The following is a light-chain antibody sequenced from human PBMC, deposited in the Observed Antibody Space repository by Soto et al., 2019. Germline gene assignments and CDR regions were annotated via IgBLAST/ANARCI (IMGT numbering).Light chain of an antibody. J-gene: IGKJ1*01. Sequence: ERVMTQSPATLSVSPGERATLSCRPSQGVSGNLAWYQQKPGQPPRLLIYGASTRATDIPARFSGSGSGTEFTLTISSLQFEDFAVYYCQQYNNWPRTFGQGTKVDIK. V-gene: IGKV3-15*01. CDR2: GAS. CDR3: QQYNNWPRT. CDR1: QGVSGN.